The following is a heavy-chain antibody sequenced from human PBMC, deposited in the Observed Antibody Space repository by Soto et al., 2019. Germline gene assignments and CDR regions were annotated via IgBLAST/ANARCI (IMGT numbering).Heavy chain of an antibody. J-gene: IGHJ4*02. V-gene: IGHV4-34*01. D-gene: IGHD3-22*01. Sequence: PSETLSLTCAVYGGSFSGYYWSWIRQPPGKGLEWIGEINHSGSTNYNPSLKSRVTISVDTSKNQFSLKLSSVTAADTAVYYCFTYYYDSSGYPDGGYWGQGTLVTVSS. CDR1: GGSFSGYY. CDR2: INHSGST. CDR3: FTYYYDSSGYPDGGY.